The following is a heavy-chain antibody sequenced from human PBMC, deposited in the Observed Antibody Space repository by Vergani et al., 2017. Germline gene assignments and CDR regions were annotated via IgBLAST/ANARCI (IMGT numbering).Heavy chain of an antibody. CDR3: ARDGLAYCGGDCYSIDYYYYMDV. J-gene: IGHJ6*03. D-gene: IGHD2-21*01. Sequence: QVQLVESGGGVVQPGRSLRLSCAASGFTFSFSTYGVHWVRQAPGKGLEWVAVIWYDGINKYYADSVKGRFTISRDNSKNTLYLQMNSLRAEDTAVYYCARDGLAYCGGDCYSIDYYYYMDVWGKGTTVTVSS. CDR1: GFTFSFSTYG. CDR2: IWYDGINK. V-gene: IGHV3-33*01.